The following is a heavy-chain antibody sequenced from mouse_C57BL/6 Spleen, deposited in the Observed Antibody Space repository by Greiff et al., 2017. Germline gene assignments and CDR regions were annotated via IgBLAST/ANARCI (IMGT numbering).Heavy chain of an antibody. Sequence: EVKLMESEGGLVQPGRSMKLSCTASGFTFSDYYMAWVRQVPEKGLEWVANINYDGSSTYYLDSLKSRFIISRDNAKNILYLQMSSLKSEDTATYYCARYYYGSSYEYFDVWGTGTTVTVST. V-gene: IGHV5-16*01. CDR2: INYDGSST. CDR1: GFTFSDYY. CDR3: ARYYYGSSYEYFDV. J-gene: IGHJ1*03. D-gene: IGHD1-1*01.